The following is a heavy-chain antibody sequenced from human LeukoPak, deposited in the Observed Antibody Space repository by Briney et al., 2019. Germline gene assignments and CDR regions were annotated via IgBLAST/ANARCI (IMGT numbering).Heavy chain of an antibody. D-gene: IGHD4-17*01. Sequence: PSETLSLTCTVAGGSISSSSNYWGWIRQPPGKGLEWIGGIYYSGSTYYNPSLKSRVTISVDTSKNQFSLKLRSVTAADTAVYYCARLPNDYDDYFDYWGQGTLVTVSS. V-gene: IGHV4-39*01. J-gene: IGHJ4*02. CDR3: ARLPNDYDDYFDY. CDR1: GGSISSSSNY. CDR2: IYYSGST.